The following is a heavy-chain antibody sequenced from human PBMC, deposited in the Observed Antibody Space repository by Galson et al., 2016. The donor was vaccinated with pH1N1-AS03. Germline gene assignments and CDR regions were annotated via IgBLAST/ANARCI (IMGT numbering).Heavy chain of an antibody. J-gene: IGHJ4*02. CDR2: IWNDGGTT. CDR1: GFTFSGYA. Sequence: SLRLSCAASGFTFSGYAMSWVRQAPGKGLEWVAIIWNDGGTTHYADSVKGRFTISRDNSKNTLYLQINSLRAEDTAVYYCVRDDDSSGYYPDSWGRGTLVTVSS. V-gene: IGHV3-33*08. D-gene: IGHD3-22*01. CDR3: VRDDDSSGYYPDS.